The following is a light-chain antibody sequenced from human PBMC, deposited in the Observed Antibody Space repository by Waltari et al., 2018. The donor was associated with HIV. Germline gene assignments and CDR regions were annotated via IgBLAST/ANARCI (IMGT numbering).Light chain of an antibody. V-gene: IGLV2-14*01. Sequence: QSALTQPASVSGSPGQSITISCTGTSSDVGGYNYVSWYQQHPDKAPKLLFYKVRSRPAGVPSPFSGCKSANTAALTISGVQADDEADYYCSSYTSSSTLVFGGGTKLTV. J-gene: IGLJ2*01. CDR3: SSYTSSSTLV. CDR2: KVR. CDR1: SSDVGGYNY.